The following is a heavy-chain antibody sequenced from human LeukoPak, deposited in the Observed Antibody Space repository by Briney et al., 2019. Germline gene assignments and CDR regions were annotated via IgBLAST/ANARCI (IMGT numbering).Heavy chain of an antibody. D-gene: IGHD3-9*01. CDR3: ARHGNYDILTGYYAFNY. Sequence: SETLSLTCTVSGGSISSSSYYWGWIRQPPGKGLEWTGSIYYSGSTYYNPSLKSRVTISVDTSKNQFSLKLSSVTAADTAVYYCARHGNYDILTGYYAFNYWGQGTLVTVSS. V-gene: IGHV4-39*01. J-gene: IGHJ4*02. CDR2: IYYSGST. CDR1: GGSISSSSYY.